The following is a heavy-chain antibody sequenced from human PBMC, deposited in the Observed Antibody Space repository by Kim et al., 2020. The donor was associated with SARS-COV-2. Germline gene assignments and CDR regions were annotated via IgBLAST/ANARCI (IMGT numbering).Heavy chain of an antibody. D-gene: IGHD2-15*01. Sequence: GGSLRLSCAASGFTFSSYGMHWVRQAPGKGLEWVAVISYDGSNKYYADSVKGRFTISRDNSKNTLYLQMNSLRAEDTAVYYCAKDWGAATQAVSEYFKH. J-gene: IGHJ1*01. CDR2: ISYDGSNK. CDR3: AKDWGAATQAVSEYFKH. CDR1: GFTFSSYG. V-gene: IGHV3-30*18.